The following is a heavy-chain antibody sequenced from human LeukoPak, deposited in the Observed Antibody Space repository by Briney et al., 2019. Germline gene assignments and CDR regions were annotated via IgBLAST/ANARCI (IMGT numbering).Heavy chain of an antibody. V-gene: IGHV1-2*02. Sequence: ASVKVSCKASGYTFTGYYMHWVRQAPGQGLEWMGWINPNSGGTNYAQKFQGGVTMTRDTSISTAYMELSRLRSDDTAVYYCARGLGAAAPYGMDVWGQGTTVTVSS. CDR1: GYTFTGYY. D-gene: IGHD2-2*01. CDR3: ARGLGAAAPYGMDV. J-gene: IGHJ6*02. CDR2: INPNSGGT.